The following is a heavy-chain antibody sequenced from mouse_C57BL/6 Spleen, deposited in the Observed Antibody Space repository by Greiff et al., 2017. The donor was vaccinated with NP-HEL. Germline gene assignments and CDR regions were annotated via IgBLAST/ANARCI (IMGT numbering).Heavy chain of an antibody. CDR1: GYTFTSYW. V-gene: IGHV1-55*01. Sequence: QVQLQQPGAELVKPGASVKMSCKASGYTFTSYWITWVKQRPRQGLECIGDIYPGSGSTNYNEKFKSKATLTVDTSSSTAYMQLSSLTSEDSAVYYCARGGLYGSSYDDYWGQGTTLTVSS. J-gene: IGHJ2*01. CDR3: ARGGLYGSSYDDY. D-gene: IGHD1-1*01. CDR2: IYPGSGST.